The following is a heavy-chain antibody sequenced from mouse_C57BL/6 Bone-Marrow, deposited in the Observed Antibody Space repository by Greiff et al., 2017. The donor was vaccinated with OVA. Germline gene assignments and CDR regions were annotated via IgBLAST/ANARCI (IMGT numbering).Heavy chain of an antibody. J-gene: IGHJ4*01. CDR3: TRGDYYGSSGYAMDY. Sequence: DVKLVESGEGLVKPGGSLKLSCAASGFTFSSYAMSWVRQTPEKRLEWVAYISRGGDYIYYADTVQGRFTSSRDNARNTLYLQMSSLKSEDTAMYYCTRGDYYGSSGYAMDYWGQGTSVTVSS. CDR1: GFTFSSYA. CDR2: ISRGGDYI. D-gene: IGHD1-1*01. V-gene: IGHV5-9-1*02.